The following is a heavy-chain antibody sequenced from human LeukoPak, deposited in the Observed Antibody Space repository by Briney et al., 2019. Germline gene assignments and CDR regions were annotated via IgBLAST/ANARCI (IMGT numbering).Heavy chain of an antibody. V-gene: IGHV1-46*01. CDR2: INPSGGST. J-gene: IGHJ4*02. CDR3: ARDQAYYYDSSGSYLFDY. Sequence: ASVKVFCRASSYTFTSCYMHGVRRPPARALEGRGIINPSGGSTIYAQTSQRRLTITRDISANTVHVDQSSLRSEDAAVYYCARDQAYYYDSSGSYLFDYCGEGNLVTVSS. CDR1: SYTFTSCY. D-gene: IGHD3-22*01.